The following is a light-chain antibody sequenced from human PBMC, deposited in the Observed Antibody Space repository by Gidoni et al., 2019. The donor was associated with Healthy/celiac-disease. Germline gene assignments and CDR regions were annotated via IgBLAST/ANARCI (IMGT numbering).Light chain of an antibody. CDR1: QSVSSSY. CDR2: GAS. J-gene: IGKJ4*01. V-gene: IGKV3-20*01. CDR3: QQYGSSPALT. Sequence: EIVLMQSTGTLSLSPGERATLSCRASQSVSSSYLAWYQQKPGQAPRLLIYGASSRATGIPDRFSGSGSGTDFTLTISRLEPEDFAVYYCQQYGSSPALTFGGGTKVEIK.